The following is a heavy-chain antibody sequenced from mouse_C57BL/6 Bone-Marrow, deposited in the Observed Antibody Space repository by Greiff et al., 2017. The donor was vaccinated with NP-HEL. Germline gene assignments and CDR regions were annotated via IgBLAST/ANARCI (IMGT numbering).Heavy chain of an antibody. V-gene: IGHV1-42*01. CDR1: GYSFTGYY. D-gene: IGHD1-1*01. CDR2: INPSTGGT. Sequence: VQLQQSGPELVKPGASVKISCKASGYSFTGYYMNWVKQSPEKSLEWIGEINPSTGGTTYNQKFKAKATLTVDKSSSTAYMQLKSLTSEDSAVYYCARGRYYGSSFHFDYWGQGTTLTVSS. J-gene: IGHJ2*01. CDR3: ARGRYYGSSFHFDY.